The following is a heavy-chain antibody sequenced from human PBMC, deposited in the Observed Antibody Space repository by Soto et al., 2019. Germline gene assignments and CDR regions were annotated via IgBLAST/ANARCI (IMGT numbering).Heavy chain of an antibody. Sequence: QVQLVQSGAEVKKPGSSVKVSCKASGGTFSNSAISWVRQAPGQGLEWMGGIIPIFGTTKYARKFQGRVTITADESMSTAYMDLSSLRSEDTAVYYCARGIAAAATYYYYGLDVWGQGTTVTVSS. CDR3: ARGIAAAATYYYYGLDV. CDR1: GGTFSNSA. V-gene: IGHV1-69*01. J-gene: IGHJ6*02. D-gene: IGHD6-13*01. CDR2: IIPIFGTT.